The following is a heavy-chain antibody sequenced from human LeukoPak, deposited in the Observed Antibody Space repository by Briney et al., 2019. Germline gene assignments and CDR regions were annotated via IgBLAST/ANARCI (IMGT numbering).Heavy chain of an antibody. CDR2: ISAYNGNT. Sequence: ASVKVSCKASGGTFSSYGISWVRQAPGQGLEWMGRISAYNGNTNYAQKLQGRVTMTTDTSTSTAYMELRSLRSDDTAVYYCARDITLYSSGWYLDYWGQGTLVTVSS. J-gene: IGHJ4*02. V-gene: IGHV1-18*01. CDR3: ARDITLYSSGWYLDY. D-gene: IGHD6-19*01. CDR1: GGTFSSYG.